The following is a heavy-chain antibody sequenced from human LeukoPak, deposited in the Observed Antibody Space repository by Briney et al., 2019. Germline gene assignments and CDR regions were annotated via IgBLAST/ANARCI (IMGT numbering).Heavy chain of an antibody. CDR1: GFTFSSYW. CDR3: AREGSSGYANFDY. J-gene: IGHJ4*02. D-gene: IGHD3-22*01. CDR2: IKQDGSEK. V-gene: IGHV3-7*01. Sequence: GGSLRLSCAASGFTFSSYWMSWVRQAPGKGLEWVANIKQDGSEKYYVDSVKGRFTISRDNAKNSLYLQMNSLRAEDTAVYYCAREGSSGYANFDYWGQGTLVTVSS.